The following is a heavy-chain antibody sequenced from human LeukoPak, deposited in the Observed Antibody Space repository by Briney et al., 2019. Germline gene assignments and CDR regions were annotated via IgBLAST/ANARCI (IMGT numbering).Heavy chain of an antibody. V-gene: IGHV6-1*01. Sequence: SQTLSLTFAISGDSVSSDSATWNWIRQSPSRGLEWLGRTYYRSKWYSAYAVSVKSRISINSDTSKNQFSLQLNSVTPEDTAVYYCARDLEGATPYYYYGMDVWGQGTTVTVSS. CDR3: ARDLEGATPYYYYGMDV. J-gene: IGHJ6*02. D-gene: IGHD1-26*01. CDR1: GDSVSSDSAT. CDR2: TYYRSKWYS.